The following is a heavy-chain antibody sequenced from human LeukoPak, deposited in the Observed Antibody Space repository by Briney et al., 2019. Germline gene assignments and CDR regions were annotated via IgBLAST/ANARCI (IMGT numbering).Heavy chain of an antibody. CDR3: ASVQCDSSGYYYGLDY. V-gene: IGHV4-34*01. D-gene: IGHD3-22*01. CDR2: INHSGST. Sequence: SETLSPTCAVYGGSFSGYCWSWIRQPPGKGLEWIGEINHSGSTNCNPSLKSRVTISVDTSKTQFSLKLSSVTAADTAVYYCASVQCDSSGYYYGLDYWGQGTLVTVSS. J-gene: IGHJ4*02. CDR1: GGSFSGYC.